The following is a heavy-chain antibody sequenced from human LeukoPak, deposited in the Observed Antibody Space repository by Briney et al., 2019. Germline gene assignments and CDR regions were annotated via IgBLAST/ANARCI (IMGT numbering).Heavy chain of an antibody. CDR2: ISSSGSTI. D-gene: IGHD4-17*01. V-gene: IGHV3-48*03. J-gene: IGHJ6*03. CDR3: ASLSTVTHYYYMDV. CDR1: GFTFSSYE. Sequence: GGSLRLSCASSGFTFSSYEMNWVRQAPGKGLEWVSYISSSGSTIYYADSVKGRFTISRDNAKNSLYLQMNSLRAEDTAVYYCASLSTVTHYYYMDVWGKGTTVTISS.